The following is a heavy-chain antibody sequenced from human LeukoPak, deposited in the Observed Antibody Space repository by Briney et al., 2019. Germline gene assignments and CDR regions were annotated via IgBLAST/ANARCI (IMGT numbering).Heavy chain of an antibody. CDR3: ATDRGTTSPYSFY. D-gene: IGHD1-7*01. CDR2: ISAYNGNT. V-gene: IGHV1-18*01. J-gene: IGHJ4*02. Sequence: ASVTLSFTASGYTCTSYAINWVRLAPGQGLEWMGWISAYNGNTNYAQKVQGRVTMTTDTSTNTAYKELRSLRSDDTAVYYCATDRGTTSPYSFYWGGGTLLTVSS. CDR1: GYTCTSYA.